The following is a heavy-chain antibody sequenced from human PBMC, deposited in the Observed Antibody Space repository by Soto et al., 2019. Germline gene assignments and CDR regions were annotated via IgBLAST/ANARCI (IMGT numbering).Heavy chain of an antibody. J-gene: IGHJ6*02. V-gene: IGHV5-10-1*01. D-gene: IGHD6-13*01. CDR2: IDPSDSYT. Sequence: VESLKISCKGSGYSFTSYWISRVRQMPGKGLEWMGRIDPSDSYTNYSPSFQGHVTISADKSISTAYLQWSSLKASDTAMYYCATSAAGTYYYYYYSGMDVWGQGTTVTVSS. CDR1: GYSFTSYW. CDR3: ATSAAGTYYYYYYSGMDV.